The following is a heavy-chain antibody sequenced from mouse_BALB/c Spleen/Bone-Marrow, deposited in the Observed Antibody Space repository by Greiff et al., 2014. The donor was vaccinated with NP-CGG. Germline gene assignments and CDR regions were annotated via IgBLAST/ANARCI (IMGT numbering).Heavy chain of an antibody. V-gene: IGHV1-63*02. CDR2: IYPGGGYT. CDR3: ARGYGSSSYDTDY. D-gene: IGHD1-1*01. Sequence: VQLVESGAELVRPGTSVKMSCKAAGYTFTNYWIGWVKQRPGHGPEWIGDIYPGGGYTNYNEKFKGKATLTADTSSSTAYMQLSSLTSEDSAIYYCARGYGSSSYDTDYWGQGTSVTVSS. J-gene: IGHJ4*01. CDR1: GYTFTNYW.